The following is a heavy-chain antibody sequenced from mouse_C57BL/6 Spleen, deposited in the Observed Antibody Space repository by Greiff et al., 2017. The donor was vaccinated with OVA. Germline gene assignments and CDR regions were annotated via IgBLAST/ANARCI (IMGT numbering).Heavy chain of an antibody. J-gene: IGHJ2*01. D-gene: IGHD1-1*01. Sequence: QVQLKESGAELVKPGASVKMSCKASGYTFTTYPIEWMKQNHGKSLEWIGNFHPYNDDTKYNEKFKGKATLTVEKSSSTVYLELSRLTSDDSAVYYCARAGSSYHYFDYWGQGTTLTVSS. V-gene: IGHV1-47*01. CDR3: ARAGSSYHYFDY. CDR2: FHPYNDDT. CDR1: GYTFTTYP.